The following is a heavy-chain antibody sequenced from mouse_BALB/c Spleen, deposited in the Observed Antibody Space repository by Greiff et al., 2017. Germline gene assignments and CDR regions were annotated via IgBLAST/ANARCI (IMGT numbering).Heavy chain of an antibody. Sequence: DVQLVESGGGLVKPGGSLKLSCAASGFTFSSYAMSWVRQTPEKRLEWVATISSGGSYTYYPDSVKGRFTISRDNAKNTLYLQMSSLRSEDTAMYYCARHGNYRDAMDYWGQGTSVTVSS. CDR3: ARHGNYRDAMDY. J-gene: IGHJ4*01. CDR2: ISSGGSYT. D-gene: IGHD1-1*01. CDR1: GFTFSSYA. V-gene: IGHV5-9-3*01.